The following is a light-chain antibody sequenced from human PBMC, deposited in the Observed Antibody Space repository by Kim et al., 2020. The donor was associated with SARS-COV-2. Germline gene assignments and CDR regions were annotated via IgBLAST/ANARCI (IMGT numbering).Light chain of an antibody. V-gene: IGKV3-20*01. J-gene: IGKJ4*01. Sequence: DIVLTQSPGTLSLSPGERASLSCRASQSVSRGYLAWYQQKRGQPPRLLIYGTSNRATGIPDRFSGSGSGTDFTLTISRLEPEDFAVYYCQQYSSPPLLTFGGGTKVEI. CDR3: QQYSSPPLLT. CDR1: QSVSRGY. CDR2: GTS.